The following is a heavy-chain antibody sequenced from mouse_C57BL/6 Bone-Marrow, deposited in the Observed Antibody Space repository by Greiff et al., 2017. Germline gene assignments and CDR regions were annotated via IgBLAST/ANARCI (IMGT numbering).Heavy chain of an antibody. V-gene: IGHV1-69*01. CDR3: ARWSGHYFDY. CDR1: GYTFTSYW. CDR2: IDPSASYT. J-gene: IGHJ2*01. Sequence: QVQLQQSGAELVMPGASVKLSCKASGYTFTSYWMHWVKQRPGQGLEWIGEIDPSASYTNYNQKFKGKSTLTVDKSSSTAYMQLSSLTSEDSAVYYGARWSGHYFDYWGQGTTLTVSS.